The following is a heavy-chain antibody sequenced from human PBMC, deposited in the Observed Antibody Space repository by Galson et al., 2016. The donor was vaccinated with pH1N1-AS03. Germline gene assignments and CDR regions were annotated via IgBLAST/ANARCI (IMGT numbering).Heavy chain of an antibody. CDR3: ARDPRVYGDYLLAYFDY. D-gene: IGHD4-17*01. V-gene: IGHV3-30*03. CDR1: GFTFSDYG. J-gene: IGHJ4*02. CDR2: TSFDGSYT. Sequence: SLRLSCAASGFTFSDYGIHWVRQAPGKGLEWVAVTSFDGSYTNFADSVTGRFIISRDNSKSTVSLHMNNLRVEDTAVYYCARDPRVYGDYLLAYFDYWGQGTLVTVSS.